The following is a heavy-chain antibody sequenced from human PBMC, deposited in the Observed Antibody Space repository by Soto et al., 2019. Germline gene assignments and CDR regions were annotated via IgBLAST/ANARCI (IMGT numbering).Heavy chain of an antibody. V-gene: IGHV3-23*01. J-gene: IGHJ6*02. Sequence: EVQLLESGGGLVQPGGSLRLSCAASGFTFSSYAMNWVRQAPGKGLEWVSLIGESGTPTYYADSVKGRFTMSRDNSGNTLFLEMYSLRAEDTAVYYCARYIPGVRYYGMDVWGQGTTVTVSS. CDR1: GFTFSSYA. CDR2: IGESGTPT. CDR3: ARYIPGVRYYGMDV. D-gene: IGHD2-2*01.